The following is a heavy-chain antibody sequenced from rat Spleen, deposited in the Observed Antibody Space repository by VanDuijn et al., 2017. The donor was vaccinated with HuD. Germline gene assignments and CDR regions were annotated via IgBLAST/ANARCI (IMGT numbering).Heavy chain of an antibody. J-gene: IGHJ3*01. V-gene: IGHV2-63*01. CDR1: GFSLTSYN. Sequence: QVQLKESGPGLVQPSQTLSLTCTVSGFSLTSYNVHWVRQPPGKGLEWMGRMRYNGDTSYNSALKSRLSISRDTSKNQVFLKMNSLQTDDTGTYYCTRARITTPDWFAYWGQGTLVTVSS. D-gene: IGHD1-10*01. CDR3: TRARITTPDWFAY. CDR2: MRYNGDT.